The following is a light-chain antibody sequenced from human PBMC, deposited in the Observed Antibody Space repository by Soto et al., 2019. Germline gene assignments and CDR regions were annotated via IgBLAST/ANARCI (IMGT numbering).Light chain of an antibody. Sequence: DIQMTQSPSSLSASVGDRVTITCQASQDISSYVAWYQQKPGKAPKLLIYAASSLQSGVPSRFSGSGSETDFTLTISSLQPEHFATYSCQQSYSTTWTFGQGTKVDIK. V-gene: IGKV1-39*01. CDR3: QQSYSTTWT. J-gene: IGKJ1*01. CDR1: QDISSY. CDR2: AAS.